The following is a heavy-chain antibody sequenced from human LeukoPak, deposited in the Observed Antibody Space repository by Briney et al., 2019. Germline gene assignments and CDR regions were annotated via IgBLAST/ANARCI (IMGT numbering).Heavy chain of an antibody. J-gene: IGHJ4*02. CDR3: AREDGDHEFDY. CDR1: GFTFSSYG. CDR2: IWYDGSNK. D-gene: IGHD4-17*01. V-gene: IGHV3-33*08. Sequence: GGSLRLSCAASGFTFSSYGMHWVRQAPGKGLEWVAVIWYDGSNKCYADSVKGRFTISRDNSKNTLYLQMNSLRAEDTAVYYCAREDGDHEFDYWGQGTLVTVSS.